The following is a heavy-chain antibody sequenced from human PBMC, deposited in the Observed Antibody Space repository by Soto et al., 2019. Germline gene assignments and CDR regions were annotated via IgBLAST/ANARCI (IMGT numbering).Heavy chain of an antibody. CDR3: ARDPDYGDYWGYFFDS. J-gene: IGHJ4*02. CDR2: INPISGGT. Sequence: ASVKVSCKTSGYTFAAYYIHWIRQAPGQGLEWMGWINPISGGTVYAQNFQDRVTMTRDTSISTAYMELRRLNSDDTAVYYCARDPDYGDYWGYFFDSWGQGTPVTVSS. D-gene: IGHD4-17*01. V-gene: IGHV1-2*02. CDR1: GYTFAAYY.